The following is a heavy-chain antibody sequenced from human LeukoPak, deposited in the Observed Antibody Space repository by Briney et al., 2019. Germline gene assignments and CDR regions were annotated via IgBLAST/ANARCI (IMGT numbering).Heavy chain of an antibody. Sequence: PSETLSLTCTAFGGSISSSSNYWVWIRQPPGQGLEWIVTANYSGNTYYNTSLKSQVTISVDTTKNHSSLKQRSVSAADTGVYYCARLGGATVDFWGQGTLVTVSS. CDR2: ANYSGNT. D-gene: IGHD1-26*01. CDR1: GGSISSSSNY. V-gene: IGHV4-39*02. CDR3: ARLGGATVDF. J-gene: IGHJ4*02.